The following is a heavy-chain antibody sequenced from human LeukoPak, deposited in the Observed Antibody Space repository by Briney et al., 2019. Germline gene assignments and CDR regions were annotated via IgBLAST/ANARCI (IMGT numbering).Heavy chain of an antibody. Sequence: GGSLRLSCAASGFTFSNYWMHWVRQAPGKGLVWVSRINRDGSSTDYLDSVRGRFTISRDNARNTLYLQMNSLRAEDTAVYYCARVPYVFDLWGQGTMVTVSS. CDR3: ARVPYVFDL. J-gene: IGHJ3*01. CDR1: GFTFSNYW. V-gene: IGHV3-74*01. CDR2: INRDGSST.